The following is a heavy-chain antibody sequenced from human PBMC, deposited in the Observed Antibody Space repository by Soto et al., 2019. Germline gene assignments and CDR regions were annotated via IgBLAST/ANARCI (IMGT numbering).Heavy chain of an antibody. V-gene: IGHV1-69*02. D-gene: IGHD3-10*01. CDR2: IIHILGIA. CDR3: ARXPNGSGRKDY. J-gene: IGHJ4*02. CDR1: GGTFSSYT. Sequence: QVQLVQSGAEVKKPGSSVKVSCKASGGTFSSYTISWVRQAPGQGLEWMGRIIHILGIANYAQKFKGRVTITADKXXXTXYXXXXXXXXEXXXXYYCARXPNGSGRKDYWGQGTLVTVSS.